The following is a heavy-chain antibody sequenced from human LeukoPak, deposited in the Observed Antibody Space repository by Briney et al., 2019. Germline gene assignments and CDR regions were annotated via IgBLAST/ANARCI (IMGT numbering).Heavy chain of an antibody. Sequence: GGSLRLSCAASEFSFSTYWMSWVRQAPGKGLEWVASIKEDGTEKYYVGSVKGRFTISRDNAKKSLYLQMNSLRGDDTAVYFCARSPAGDAWPPAYYMDVWGKGTTVTVSS. J-gene: IGHJ6*03. CDR1: EFSFSTYW. D-gene: IGHD3-10*01. CDR3: ARSPAGDAWPPAYYMDV. CDR2: IKEDGTEK. V-gene: IGHV3-7*01.